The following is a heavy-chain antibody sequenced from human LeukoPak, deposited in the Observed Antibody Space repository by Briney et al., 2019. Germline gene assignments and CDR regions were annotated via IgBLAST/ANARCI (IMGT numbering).Heavy chain of an antibody. CDR2: ISWNSGSI. V-gene: IGHV3-9*01. CDR3: AKEQYDSSGYYLGGFDY. D-gene: IGHD3-22*01. J-gene: IGHJ4*02. Sequence: GGSLRLSCAASGFTFDDYAMHWVRQAPGKGLEWVSGISWNSGSIGYADSVKGRFTFSRDNAKNSLYLQMNSLRAEDTASYYCAKEQYDSSGYYLGGFDYWGQGTLVTVSS. CDR1: GFTFDDYA.